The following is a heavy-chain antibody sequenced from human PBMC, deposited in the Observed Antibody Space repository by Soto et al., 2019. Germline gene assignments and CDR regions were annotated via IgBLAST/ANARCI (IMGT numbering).Heavy chain of an antibody. J-gene: IGHJ4*02. CDR1: GDSISSADYF. CDR2: IFPSGTT. CDR3: AREPYRPKARNDV. Sequence: PSETLSLPCSVSGDSISSADYFWTWIRQSPGKGLEWMGYIFPSGTTYYNPSLKGRLLIPIENSKNQFSLRLTSVTAADSAVYFCAREPYRPKARNDVWGPGTLVTVSS. D-gene: IGHD2-8*01. V-gene: IGHV4-30-4*01.